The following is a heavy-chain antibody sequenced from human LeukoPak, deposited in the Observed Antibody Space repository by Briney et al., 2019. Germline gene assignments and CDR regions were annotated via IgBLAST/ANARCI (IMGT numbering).Heavy chain of an antibody. V-gene: IGHV4-59*08. CDR1: GGSISSYY. CDR3: ARGGWYSDS. Sequence: SETLSLTCTVPGGSISSYYWSWIRQPPGKGLEWIGYIYYSGSTNYNPSLKSRVTISVDTSKNQFSLKLSSVTAADTAVYYCARGGWYSDSWGQGTLVTVSS. J-gene: IGHJ4*02. CDR2: IYYSGST. D-gene: IGHD6-19*01.